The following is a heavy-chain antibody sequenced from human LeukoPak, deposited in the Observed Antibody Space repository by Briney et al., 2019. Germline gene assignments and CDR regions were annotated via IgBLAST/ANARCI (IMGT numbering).Heavy chain of an antibody. V-gene: IGHV3-30*03. D-gene: IGHD4-17*01. CDR1: GFTFSSYG. J-gene: IGHJ4*02. CDR2: ISYDGSNK. CDR3: ARGAVTTTFEY. Sequence: GRSLRLSCAASGFTFSSYGMHWVRQAPGKGLEWVAVISYDGSNKYYADSVKGRFTISRDNSKNTLSLQMNSLRAEDTAVYYCARGAVTTTFEYWGQGTLVTVSS.